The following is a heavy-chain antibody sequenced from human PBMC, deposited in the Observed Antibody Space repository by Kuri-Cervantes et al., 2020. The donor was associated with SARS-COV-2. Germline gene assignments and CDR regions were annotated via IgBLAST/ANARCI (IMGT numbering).Heavy chain of an antibody. V-gene: IGHV4-34*01. CDR2: INHSGST. CDR3: ARGTAPQLDAFDI. J-gene: IGHJ3*02. D-gene: IGHD6-13*01. CDR1: GGSFSGYY. Sequence: GSLRLSCAVYGGSFSGYYWSWIRQPPGKGLEWIGEINHSGSTNYNPSLKSRVTISVDTSKNQFSLKLSSVTAADTAVYYCARGTAPQLDAFDIWGQGTMVTVSS.